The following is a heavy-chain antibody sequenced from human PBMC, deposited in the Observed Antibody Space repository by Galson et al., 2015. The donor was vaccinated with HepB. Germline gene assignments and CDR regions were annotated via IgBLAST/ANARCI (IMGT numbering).Heavy chain of an antibody. D-gene: IGHD3-22*01. J-gene: IGHJ4*02. Sequence: SVKVSCRASGFTFTSSAMQWVRQARGQRLEWIGWIVVGSGNTNYAQKFQERVTITRDMSTSTAYMELSSLRSEDTAVYYCAASYYDSSGYYFDYWGQGTLVTVPS. CDR2: IVVGSGNT. CDR3: AASYYDSSGYYFDY. V-gene: IGHV1-58*02. CDR1: GFTFTSSA.